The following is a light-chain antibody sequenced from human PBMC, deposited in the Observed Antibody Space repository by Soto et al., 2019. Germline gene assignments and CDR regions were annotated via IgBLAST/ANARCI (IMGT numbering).Light chain of an antibody. CDR3: SSYTSSSTFPCV. J-gene: IGLJ1*01. Sequence: QSALTQPASVSGSPGQSITISCTGTSSDVGGYNYVSWYQQHPGKAPKVLIYDVSDRPSGVSNRCSGSKSGNTASLTISGLQAEDEADYYCSSYTSSSTFPCVFGTGTKLTVL. CDR2: DVS. V-gene: IGLV2-14*01. CDR1: SSDVGGYNY.